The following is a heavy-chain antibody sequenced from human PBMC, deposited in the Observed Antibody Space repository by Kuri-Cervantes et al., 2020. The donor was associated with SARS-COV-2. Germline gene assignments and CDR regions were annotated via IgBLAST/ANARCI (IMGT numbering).Heavy chain of an antibody. J-gene: IGHJ5*02. CDR1: GGSLSGYS. Sequence: SETLSLSCTVSGGSLSGYSWSWIRQPPGKGLEWIAYTSDSGDTRSKPSLRSRVTILMDTSKNEFSLKLTSVTAADTAVYYCARGRMVPGPWGQGTLVTVSS. CDR2: TSDSGDT. CDR3: ARGRMVPGP. D-gene: IGHD3-10*01. V-gene: IGHV4-59*01.